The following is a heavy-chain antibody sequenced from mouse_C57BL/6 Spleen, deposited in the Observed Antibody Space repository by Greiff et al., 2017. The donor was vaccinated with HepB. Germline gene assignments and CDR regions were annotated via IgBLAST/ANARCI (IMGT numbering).Heavy chain of an antibody. V-gene: IGHV5-9*01. CDR1: GFTFSSYT. CDR2: ISGGGGNT. D-gene: IGHD1-1*01. Sequence: EVQVVESGGGLVKPGGSLKLSCAASGFTFSSYTMSWVRQTPEKRLEWVATISGGGGNTYYPDSVKGRFTISRDNAKNTLYLQMSSLRSEDTALYYCARGTTKYYFDYWGQGTTLTVSS. CDR3: ARGTTKYYFDY. J-gene: IGHJ2*01.